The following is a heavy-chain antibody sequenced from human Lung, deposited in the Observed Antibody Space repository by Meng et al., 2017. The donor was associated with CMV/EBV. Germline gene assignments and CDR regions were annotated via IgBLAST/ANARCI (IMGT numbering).Heavy chain of an antibody. V-gene: IGHV3-73*01. CDR3: TSPGGGSSWYGY. CDR1: GFTFSGSA. J-gene: IGHJ4*02. Sequence: SGFTFSGSAMQWVRQASGKGLEWVGRIRSKANSYATAYAASVKGRFTISRDDSKNTAYLQMNSLKPEDTAVYYCTSPGGGSSWYGYWGQGTLVTVSS. CDR2: IRSKANSYAT. D-gene: IGHD6-13*01.